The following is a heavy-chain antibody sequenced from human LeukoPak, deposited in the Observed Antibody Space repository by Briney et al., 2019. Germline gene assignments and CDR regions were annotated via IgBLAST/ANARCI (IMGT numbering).Heavy chain of an antibody. V-gene: IGHV1-2*02. J-gene: IGHJ3*02. Sequence: ASVKVSCKTSGYSFTGYYIHWVRQAPGQGLEWMGWINPNSGGTNYAQKFQGRVTMTRDTSISTAYMELSSLRSEDTAVYYCARTSKYYDYVWGSYPGDNDAFDIWGQGTMVTVSS. D-gene: IGHD3-16*01. CDR2: INPNSGGT. CDR3: ARTSKYYDYVWGSYPGDNDAFDI. CDR1: GYSFTGYY.